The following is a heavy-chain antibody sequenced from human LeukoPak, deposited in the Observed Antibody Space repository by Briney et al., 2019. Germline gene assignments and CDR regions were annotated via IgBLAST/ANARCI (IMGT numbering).Heavy chain of an antibody. CDR3: ARDRAAPTWFFDL. CDR1: GFTFSSYS. D-gene: IGHD2-15*01. Sequence: GGSLRISCAASGFTFSSYSMNWVRQAPGEGLEWLSYISADSNTIYYADSVKGRFTISRDNAKTSLYLQMNTLRDEDTAVYYCARDRAAPTWFFDLWGRGTLVLVSS. V-gene: IGHV3-48*02. J-gene: IGHJ2*01. CDR2: ISADSNTI.